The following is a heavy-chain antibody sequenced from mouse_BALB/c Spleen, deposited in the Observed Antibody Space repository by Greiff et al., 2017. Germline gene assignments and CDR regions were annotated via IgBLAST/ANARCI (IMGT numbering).Heavy chain of an antibody. Sequence: EVKLVESGGGLVQPGGSLKLSCAASGFTFSSYGMSWVRQTPDKRLELVATINSNGGSTYYPDSVKGRFTISRDNAKNTLYLQMSSLKSEDTAMYYCVREWYGNYYAMDDWGEGTSVTVSA. D-gene: IGHD2-10*02. CDR2: INSNGGST. CDR3: VREWYGNYYAMDD. CDR1: GFTFSSYG. V-gene: IGHV5-6-3*01. J-gene: IGHJ4*01.